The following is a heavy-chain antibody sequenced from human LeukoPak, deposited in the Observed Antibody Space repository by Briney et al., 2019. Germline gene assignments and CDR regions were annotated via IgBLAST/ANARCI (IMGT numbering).Heavy chain of an antibody. CDR1: GFTFSDYY. CDR3: ARDSGGGNFDF. Sequence: GGSLRLSCAASGFTFSDYYMNWIRQAPGKGLEWVSYMSNSGGSIYYADSVRGRFTMSRDNAKNSLYLQMNSLRAEDTALYYCARDSGGGNFDFWGQGTVVTVSS. V-gene: IGHV3-11*01. D-gene: IGHD4-23*01. J-gene: IGHJ4*02. CDR2: MSNSGGSI.